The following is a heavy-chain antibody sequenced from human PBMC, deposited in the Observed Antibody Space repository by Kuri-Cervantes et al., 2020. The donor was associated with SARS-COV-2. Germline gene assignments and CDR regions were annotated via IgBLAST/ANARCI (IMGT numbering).Heavy chain of an antibody. J-gene: IGHJ4*02. CDR3: AKDFSRMITFGGVIAPDY. V-gene: IGHV3-30*18. CDR2: ISYDGSNK. Sequence: LSLTCAASGFTFSSYGMHWVRQAPGKGLEWVAVISYDGSNKYYADSVKGRFTISRDNSKNTLYLQMNSLRAEDTAVYYCAKDFSRMITFGGVIAPDYWGQGTLVTVSS. CDR1: GFTFSSYG. D-gene: IGHD3-16*02.